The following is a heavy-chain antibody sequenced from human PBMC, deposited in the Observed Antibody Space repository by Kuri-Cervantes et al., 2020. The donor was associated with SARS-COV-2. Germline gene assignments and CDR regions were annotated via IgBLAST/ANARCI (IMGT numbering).Heavy chain of an antibody. CDR2: ISSSGGTI. D-gene: IGHD3-3*01. CDR1: GFTFSDYY. Sequence: GESLKISCAASGFTFSDYYMSWIRQAPGKGLEWVSYISSSGGTIYYADSVKGRFTISRDNAKNSLYLQMNSLRAEDTAVYYCARDGYDFWSNEYYFDYWGQGTLVTVSS. V-gene: IGHV3-11*04. J-gene: IGHJ4*02. CDR3: ARDGYDFWSNEYYFDY.